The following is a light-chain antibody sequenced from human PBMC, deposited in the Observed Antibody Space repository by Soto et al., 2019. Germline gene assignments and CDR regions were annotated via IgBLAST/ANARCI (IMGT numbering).Light chain of an antibody. CDR1: QSLSTW. V-gene: IGKV1-5*01. CDR3: QQYMSYS. CDR2: DAS. J-gene: IGKJ1*01. Sequence: DIPMTQSPSTVSASLGDSVTSXCRASQSLSTWLAWFQQRPGKAPELLIYDASSLESGVPSRFSGSGSGTEFTLTISSLQPDDFATYYCQQYMSYSFGQGTKVDIK.